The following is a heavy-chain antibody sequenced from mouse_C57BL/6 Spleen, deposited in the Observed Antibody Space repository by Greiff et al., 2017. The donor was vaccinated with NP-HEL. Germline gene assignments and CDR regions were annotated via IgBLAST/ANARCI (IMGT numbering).Heavy chain of an antibody. V-gene: IGHV14-4*01. CDR2: IDPENGDT. J-gene: IGHJ4*01. D-gene: IGHD1-1*01. Sequence: VQLQQSGAELVRPGASVKLSCTASGFNIKDAYMHWVKQRPEQGLEWIGWIDPENGDTDYASKFQGKATITADPTSNTAYLQLSSRTSEDTAVYYCTSTVVDYWGQGTSVTVSS. CDR3: TSTVVDY. CDR1: GFNIKDAY.